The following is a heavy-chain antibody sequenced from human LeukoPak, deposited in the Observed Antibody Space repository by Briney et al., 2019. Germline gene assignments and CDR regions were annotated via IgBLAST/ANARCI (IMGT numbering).Heavy chain of an antibody. Sequence: QTEGSLILSCAASGFSFSDYYTTWIRQTPGKGLEWVSYISSRSDHTHYADSVKGRFTISRDNAKNSLYLQMNSLRAEDTAMYYCVRDSWASAGLLDYWGQGTLVTVSS. J-gene: IGHJ4*02. D-gene: IGHD6-13*01. V-gene: IGHV3-11*05. CDR1: GFSFSDYY. CDR2: ISSRSDHT. CDR3: VRDSWASAGLLDY.